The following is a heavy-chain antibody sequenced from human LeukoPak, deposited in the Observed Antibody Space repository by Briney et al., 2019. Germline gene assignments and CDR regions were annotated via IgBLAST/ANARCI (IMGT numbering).Heavy chain of an antibody. CDR1: GFALRSYT. Sequence: GGSLRLSYAASGFALRSYTVTWVRQAPGKGLEWVSSISSTSAYIYYVESVKGRFSISRDNVDNVVHLQMSSLTNEDTAVYYCARVAVAGPTGWFDSWGQGTLVTVSS. CDR2: ISSTSAYI. V-gene: IGHV3-21*01. CDR3: ARVAVAGPTGWFDS. D-gene: IGHD6-19*01. J-gene: IGHJ5*01.